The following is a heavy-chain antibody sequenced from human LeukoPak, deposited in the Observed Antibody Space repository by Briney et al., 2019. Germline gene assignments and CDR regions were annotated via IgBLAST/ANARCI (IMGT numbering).Heavy chain of an antibody. D-gene: IGHD3-3*01. CDR1: GGSITNYY. J-gene: IGHJ3*02. V-gene: IGHV4-59*08. Sequence: SETLSLTCTVSGGSITNYYWSWIRQPPGKGLEWIGYLYYTGSTNYNPSLKSRVTISADMSKNQFSLKLRSMTAADTAVYYCARVASGYDVFDIWGQGTMVTVSS. CDR2: LYYTGST. CDR3: ARVASGYDVFDI.